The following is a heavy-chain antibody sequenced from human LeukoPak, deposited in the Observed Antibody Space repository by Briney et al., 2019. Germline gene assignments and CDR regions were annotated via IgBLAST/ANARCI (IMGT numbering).Heavy chain of an antibody. D-gene: IGHD6-19*01. CDR2: IKSKTNGGTT. CDR1: GFTFSNAW. Sequence: GGSLRLSCAASGFTFSNAWMSWVRQAPGKGLEWVGRIKSKTNGGTTDYAAAVTGRFTISRDDSKNTLYLQMNSLKTEDTAVYYCILHSSGASFDFWGQGTLVTVAS. J-gene: IGHJ4*02. CDR3: ILHSSGASFDF. V-gene: IGHV3-15*01.